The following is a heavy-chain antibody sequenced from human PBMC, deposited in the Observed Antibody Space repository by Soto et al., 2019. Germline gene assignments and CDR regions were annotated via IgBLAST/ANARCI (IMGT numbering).Heavy chain of an antibody. V-gene: IGHV1-69*06. J-gene: IGHJ3*01. Sequence: QVQLVQSGAEVKKPGSSVKVSCKASGGTFSTYAFSWVRQAPGQGLDWMGGIIPFFGTTNYAHNFQGRVTTTADKSTTTAYMELSSLISEDTAVYYCAESVQMVSGDAFDVWGQGTMVTVSS. D-gene: IGHD3-10*01. CDR1: GGTFSTYA. CDR2: IIPFFGTT. CDR3: AESVQMVSGDAFDV.